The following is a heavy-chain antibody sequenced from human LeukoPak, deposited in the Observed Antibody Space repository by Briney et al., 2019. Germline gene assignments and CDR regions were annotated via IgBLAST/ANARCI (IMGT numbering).Heavy chain of an antibody. J-gene: IGHJ3*02. CDR1: GGTFSSYA. Sequence: SVTVSCKASGGTFSSYAISWVRQAPGQGLEWMGGIIPVFGTANYAQKFQGRVTITADESTSTAYMELSSLRSEDTAVYYCASWGTMIVVATDAFDIWGQGTMVTVSS. CDR3: ASWGTMIVVATDAFDI. CDR2: IIPVFGTA. D-gene: IGHD3-22*01. V-gene: IGHV1-69*13.